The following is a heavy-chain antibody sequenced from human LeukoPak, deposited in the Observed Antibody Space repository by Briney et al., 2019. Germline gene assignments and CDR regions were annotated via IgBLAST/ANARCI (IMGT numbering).Heavy chain of an antibody. V-gene: IGHV3-21*01. CDR1: GFTFSSYS. Sequence: GGSLRLSCAASGFTFSSYSMNWVRQAPGKGLEWVSSISSSSSYIYYADSVKGRFTISRDNAKNSLYLQMNSLRAEDTAVYYCATGATPTTNDFWSGYDGFDYWGQGTLVTVSS. CDR3: ATGATPTTNDFWSGYDGFDY. CDR2: ISSSSSYI. D-gene: IGHD3-3*01. J-gene: IGHJ4*02.